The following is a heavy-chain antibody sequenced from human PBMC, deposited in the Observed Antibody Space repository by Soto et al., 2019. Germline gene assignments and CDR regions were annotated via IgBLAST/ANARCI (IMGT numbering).Heavy chain of an antibody. V-gene: IGHV1-2*04. Sequence: ASVKVSCKASGYSFTDYHIHWVRQAPGQGLEWLGRINPKSGGTSTAQKFQGWVTMTTDEATSTAYVELSSLRSEDTAVYYCARERGSGSYNKVGYYSFGVDVWGQGTTVTVSS. CDR3: ARERGSGSYNKVGYYSFGVDV. J-gene: IGHJ6*02. CDR2: INPKSGGT. CDR1: GYSFTDYH. D-gene: IGHD3-10*01.